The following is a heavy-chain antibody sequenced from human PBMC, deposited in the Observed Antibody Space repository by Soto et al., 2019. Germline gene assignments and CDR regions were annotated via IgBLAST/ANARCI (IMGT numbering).Heavy chain of an antibody. CDR2: ISYDGSNT. D-gene: IGHD1-1*01. CDR3: ARDHGRFLSYYYYSIDV. Sequence: QVQLVESGGGVVQPGRSLTLSCAASGFTFSRFSMHWVRQAPGKGLAWVADISYDGSNTHYAESVKSRFNISRDDSKNTVFLQMNNLTAEDSAVYYCARDHGRFLSYYYYSIDVWGQGTTVSFAS. J-gene: IGHJ6*02. CDR1: GFTFSRFS. V-gene: IGHV3-30-3*01.